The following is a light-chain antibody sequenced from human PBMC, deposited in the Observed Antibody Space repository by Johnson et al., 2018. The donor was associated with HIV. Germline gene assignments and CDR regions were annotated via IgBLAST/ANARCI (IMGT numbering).Light chain of an antibody. CDR2: DNN. CDR3: GTWDSSLSQGV. CDR1: SSNIGNNY. V-gene: IGLV1-51*01. Sequence: QSVLTQPPSVSAAPGQKVTISCSGSSSNIGNNYVSWYQQLPGTAPKLLIYDNNKRPSGIPDRFSGSKSGTSATLGITELQTGDEADYYCGTWDSSLSQGVFGTGTKVTVL. J-gene: IGLJ1*01.